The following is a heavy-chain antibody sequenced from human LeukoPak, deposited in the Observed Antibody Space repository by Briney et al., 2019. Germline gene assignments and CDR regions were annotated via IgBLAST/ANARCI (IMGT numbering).Heavy chain of an antibody. Sequence: GGSLRLSCAASGFTFSNYWMSWVRQAPGRGLEWVANIKQDGSEKYYVDSVKGRFTISRDNAKNSIYLQMNSLRVEDTAVYYCARAWGTVGAMPAFWGQGTLVTVSS. CDR2: IKQDGSEK. CDR1: GFTFSNYW. CDR3: ARAWGTVGAMPAF. J-gene: IGHJ4*02. D-gene: IGHD1-26*01. V-gene: IGHV3-7*01.